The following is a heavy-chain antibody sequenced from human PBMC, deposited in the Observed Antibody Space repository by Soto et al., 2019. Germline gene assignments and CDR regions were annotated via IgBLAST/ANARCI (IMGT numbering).Heavy chain of an antibody. CDR2: IYYSGRT. CDR1: GGSISSYY. CDR3: ARGYCSSTICYIWDNWFDP. J-gene: IGHJ5*02. Sequence: QVQLQESGPGLVKPSETLSLTCTVSGGSISSYYWSWIRQPPGKGLEWIGYIYYSGRTNYNPSLKSRVTISVDTSKNQFSLKLSSVTAADTAVYSCARGYCSSTICYIWDNWFDPWGQGTLVTVSS. V-gene: IGHV4-59*01. D-gene: IGHD2-2*02.